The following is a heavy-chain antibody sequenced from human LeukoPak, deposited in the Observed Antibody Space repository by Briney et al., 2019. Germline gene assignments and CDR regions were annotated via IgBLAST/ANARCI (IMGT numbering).Heavy chain of an antibody. J-gene: IGHJ4*02. Sequence: SETLSLTCTVSGGYISSSSYLWGWIRQPPGKGLECIGSIYYSGRTYYNPSLKSRVTISVDTSKNQFSLKLSSVTAADTAVYYCARVAGSWSFDDWGQGTLVTVSP. CDR2: IYYSGRT. CDR1: GGYISSSSYL. CDR3: ARVAGSWSFDD. V-gene: IGHV4-39*07. D-gene: IGHD6-13*01.